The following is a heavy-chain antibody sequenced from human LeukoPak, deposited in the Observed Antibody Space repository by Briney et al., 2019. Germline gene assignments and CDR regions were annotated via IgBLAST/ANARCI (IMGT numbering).Heavy chain of an antibody. D-gene: IGHD5-12*01. CDR2: IWYDGSKK. Sequence: HPGGSLRLSCAASGFTFSNHGMYWVRQAPGKGLEWVAIIWYDGSKKYYADSVKGRFTVSRDNSKNTLYLQMNTLRAEDTAVYYCAMYSGHDWELNYWGQGTLVTVSS. CDR1: GFTFSNHG. V-gene: IGHV3-33*01. J-gene: IGHJ4*02. CDR3: AMYSGHDWELNY.